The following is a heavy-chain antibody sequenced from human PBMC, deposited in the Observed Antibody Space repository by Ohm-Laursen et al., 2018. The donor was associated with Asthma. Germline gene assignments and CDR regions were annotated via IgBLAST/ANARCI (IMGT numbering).Heavy chain of an antibody. D-gene: IGHD3-16*01. CDR1: GFTFSSYG. CDR2: ISYDGSNK. V-gene: IGHV3-30*18. Sequence: SLRLSCSASGFTFSSYGMHWVRQAPGKGLEWVAVISYDGSNKYYADSVKGRFTISRDNSKNTLYLQMNSLRAEDTAVYYCAKDLYEGPHYYYGMDVWGQGTTVTVSS. J-gene: IGHJ6*02. CDR3: AKDLYEGPHYYYGMDV.